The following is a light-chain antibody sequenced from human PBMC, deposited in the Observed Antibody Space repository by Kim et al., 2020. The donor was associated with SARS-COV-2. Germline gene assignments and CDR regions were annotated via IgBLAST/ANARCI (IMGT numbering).Light chain of an antibody. CDR1: SLRSYY. J-gene: IGLJ2*01. Sequence: VALGQTVMITCQGDSLRSYYATWYQQKAGQAPIPVIYGKDNRPSGIPDRFSGSSSGNTASLTITGAQAEDEADYYCNSRDSNDNVVFGGGTQLTVL. CDR3: NSRDSNDNVV. CDR2: GKD. V-gene: IGLV3-19*01.